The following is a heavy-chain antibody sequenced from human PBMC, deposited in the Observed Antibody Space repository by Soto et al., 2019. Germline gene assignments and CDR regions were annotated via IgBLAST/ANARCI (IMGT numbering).Heavy chain of an antibody. CDR2: IRRKANSYAT. D-gene: IGHD3-16*01. Sequence: GGSLRLSCAASGFTFSGSAMHWVRQASGKGLEWVGRIRRKANSYATAYAASVKGRFTISRDDSKNTAFLQMNSLKTEDTAVYYCTRGGGSSASYYYYLDVWGKGTTVTVS. V-gene: IGHV3-73*01. CDR1: GFTFSGSA. J-gene: IGHJ6*03. CDR3: TRGGGSSASYYYYLDV.